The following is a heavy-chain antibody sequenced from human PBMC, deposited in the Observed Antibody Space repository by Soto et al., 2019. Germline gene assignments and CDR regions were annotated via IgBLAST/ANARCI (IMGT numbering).Heavy chain of an antibody. CDR2: IYYSGNT. Sequence: QLQLQESGPGLVKPSETLSLTCTVSGGSISSSSYYWGWIRQPPGKGREWIGSIYYSGNTYYTPYLKIRVTVSVDTSKNQFTLRLSSVTAADTAVYYCAREGGRYCTGGSCQVDYWGQGTLVTVSS. CDR3: AREGGRYCTGGSCQVDY. J-gene: IGHJ4*02. D-gene: IGHD2-15*01. V-gene: IGHV4-39*02. CDR1: GGSISSSSYY.